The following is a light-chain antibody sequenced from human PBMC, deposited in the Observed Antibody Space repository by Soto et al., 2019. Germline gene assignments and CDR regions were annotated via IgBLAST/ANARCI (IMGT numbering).Light chain of an antibody. CDR1: SRDVWSYNL. Sequence: QSVLTQPSPRSSSPGPSNTISWPWTSRDVWSYNLVSWYQQHPGKAPKLMIYEVSKRPSGVSNRFSGSKSGNTASLTISGLQAEDEADYYCCSYAGSSTPNYVFGTGTKVTVL. CDR2: EVS. J-gene: IGLJ1*01. CDR3: CSYAGSSTPNYV. V-gene: IGLV2-23*02.